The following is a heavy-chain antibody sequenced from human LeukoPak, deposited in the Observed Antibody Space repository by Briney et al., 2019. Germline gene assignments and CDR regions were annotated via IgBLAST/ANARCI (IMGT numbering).Heavy chain of an antibody. D-gene: IGHD6-19*01. CDR3: ASGPGYSSGWYAPY. Sequence: SETLSLTCTVSGGSISSYYWSWIRQPPGKGLEWIGYIYYSGSTNYNPSLKSRVTISVDTSKNQFSLKLSSVTAADTAVYYCASGPGYSSGWYAPYWGQGTLVTVSS. CDR1: GGSISSYY. J-gene: IGHJ4*02. CDR2: IYYSGST. V-gene: IGHV4-59*01.